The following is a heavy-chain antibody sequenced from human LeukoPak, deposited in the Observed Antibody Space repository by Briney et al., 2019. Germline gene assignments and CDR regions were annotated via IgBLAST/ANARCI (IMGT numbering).Heavy chain of an antibody. V-gene: IGHV3-13*01. Sequence: PGGSLRLSCAASGFTFDRYDMHWVRQATGKVLEWVSAIGNAADTYYPGSVKGRFTISRENAKNSLYLQMNALRAGDTAVYFCAGGRGQIINYWGQGTLVTVSS. CDR2: IGNAADT. CDR3: AGGRGQIINY. CDR1: GFTFDRYD. J-gene: IGHJ4*02.